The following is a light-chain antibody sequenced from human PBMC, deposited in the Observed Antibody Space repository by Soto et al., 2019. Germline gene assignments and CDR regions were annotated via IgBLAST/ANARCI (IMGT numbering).Light chain of an antibody. CDR3: QQYNNWPSIT. Sequence: VITHSPATLSVSPGERATLSCRASQSVSSNLAWYQQKPGQAPRLLIYGASTRATGIPARFSGSGSGTEFTLTISSLQSEDFAVYSCQQYNNWPSITFGQGTRLEIK. CDR1: QSVSSN. V-gene: IGKV3-15*01. J-gene: IGKJ5*01. CDR2: GAS.